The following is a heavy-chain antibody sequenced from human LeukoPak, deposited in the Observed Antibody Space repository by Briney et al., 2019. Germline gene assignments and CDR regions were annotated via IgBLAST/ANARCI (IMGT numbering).Heavy chain of an antibody. Sequence: PGESLRLSCTRSGFIFSNYGMYWVRQAPGKGLEWVALIRNDIPKDGINKYYADSVRGRFTISRDNSKNTVYLQMNSLRVADTAMYYCAKGDSNWGQGTLVTVSS. D-gene: IGHD6-13*01. V-gene: IGHV3-30*02. CDR3: AKGDSN. J-gene: IGHJ4*02. CDR2: IRNDIPKDGINK. CDR1: GFIFSNYG.